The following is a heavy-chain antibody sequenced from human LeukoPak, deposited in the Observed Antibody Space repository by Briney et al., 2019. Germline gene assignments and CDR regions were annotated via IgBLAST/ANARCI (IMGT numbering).Heavy chain of an antibody. CDR3: AHRKNYYDSSVFDN. CDR2: IYWDDDR. D-gene: IGHD3-22*01. J-gene: IGHJ4*02. V-gene: IGHV2-5*02. CDR1: GFSLNTRGVG. Sequence: SGPTLVNPTQTLTLTCTFSGFSLNTRGVGVGWXXXXPXXXLEWLALIYWDDDRRYSPSLKSRLTITKDTSNNQVVLTMTNMDPVDTATYFCAHRKNYYDSSVFDNWGQGTLVTVSS.